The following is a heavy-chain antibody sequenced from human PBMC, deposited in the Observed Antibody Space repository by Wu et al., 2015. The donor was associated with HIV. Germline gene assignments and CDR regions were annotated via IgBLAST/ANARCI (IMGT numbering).Heavy chain of an antibody. CDR2: INPNSGGS. Sequence: QVHLVQSGAEVKKPGASVKVSCKASGYTFINFDIHWVRQAPGQGLEWMGWINPNSGGSKSPQKFQGRVAMTRDTSVSTVYLELTRLKFDDTAIYYCTKDYGIVGSTLPEYFQHWGQGTLVTVSS. D-gene: IGHD1-26*01. J-gene: IGHJ1*01. V-gene: IGHV1-2*02. CDR1: GYTFINFD. CDR3: TKDYGIVGSTLPEYFQH.